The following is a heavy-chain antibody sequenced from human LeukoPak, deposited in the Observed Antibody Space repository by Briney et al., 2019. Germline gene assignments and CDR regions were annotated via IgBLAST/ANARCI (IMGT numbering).Heavy chain of an antibody. CDR1: GGSISSYY. J-gene: IGHJ4*02. CDR2: IYYSGST. Sequence: SETLSLTCTVSGGSISSYYWSWIRQPPGKGLEWIGYIYYSGSTNYNPSLKSRVTISVDTSKNQFSLRLSSVTAADTAVYYCAGSREEWLSPGTFDYWGQGTLVTVSS. D-gene: IGHD3-3*01. CDR3: AGSREEWLSPGTFDY. V-gene: IGHV4-59*01.